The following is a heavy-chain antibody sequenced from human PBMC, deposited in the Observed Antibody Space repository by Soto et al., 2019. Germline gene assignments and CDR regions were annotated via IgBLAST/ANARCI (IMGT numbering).Heavy chain of an antibody. CDR2: INPNSGGT. J-gene: IGHJ6*02. Sequence: GASLKVSCKASGYTFTGYYMHWVRQAPGQGLEWMGWINPNSGGTNYAQKFQGWVTMTRDTSISTAYMELSRLRSDDTAVYYCARDSNHYGMDAWGQGTTVTVSS. CDR3: ARDSNHYGMDA. CDR1: GYTFTGYY. V-gene: IGHV1-2*04.